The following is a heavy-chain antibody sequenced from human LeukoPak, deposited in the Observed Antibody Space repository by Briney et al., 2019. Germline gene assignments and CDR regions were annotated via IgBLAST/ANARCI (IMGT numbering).Heavy chain of an antibody. CDR2: VYYSGRT. CDR1: GYSISSGYY. D-gene: IGHD2-21*02. CDR3: ARHMSVTYDAFDI. J-gene: IGHJ3*02. V-gene: IGHV4-59*08. Sequence: SETLSLTCTVSGYSISSGYYWTWIRQPPGKGLEWIGYVYYSGRTSYNASLKSRVTTSVDTSKNQFFLKLSSVTAADTAVYYCARHMSVTYDAFDIWGQGTMVTVSS.